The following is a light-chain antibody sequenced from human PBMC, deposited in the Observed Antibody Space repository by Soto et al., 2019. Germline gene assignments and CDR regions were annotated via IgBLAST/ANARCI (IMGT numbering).Light chain of an antibody. Sequence: QAVVTQPPSASGSPGQSLTISCTGTSSDVGGYSYVFWYQQHPGKAPKLMIYEVNKRPSGVPDRFSGSKSGNTASLTVSGLQAEDEADYYCSSYAGSDIFVFGGGTQLTVL. V-gene: IGLV2-8*01. CDR2: EVN. CDR3: SSYAGSDIFV. CDR1: SSDVGGYSY. J-gene: IGLJ2*01.